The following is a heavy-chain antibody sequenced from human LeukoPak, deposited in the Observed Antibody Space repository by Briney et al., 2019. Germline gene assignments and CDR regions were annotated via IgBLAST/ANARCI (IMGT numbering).Heavy chain of an antibody. D-gene: IGHD3-10*01. CDR1: GFTVSSNY. Sequence: GGSLRLSCAASGFTVSSNYMSWVRQAPGKGLEWVSHISYSGGSTYYADSVKGRFSISRDNSKNTLYLQMNSLRAEDTAVYYCAKDQSRDYGSGSYFRGIFGYWGQGALVTVSS. CDR3: AKDQSRDYGSGSYFRGIFGY. CDR2: ISYSGGST. J-gene: IGHJ4*02. V-gene: IGHV3-53*01.